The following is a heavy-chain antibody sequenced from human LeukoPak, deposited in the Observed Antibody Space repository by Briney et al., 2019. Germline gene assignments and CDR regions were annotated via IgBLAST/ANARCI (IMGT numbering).Heavy chain of an antibody. CDR3: ASIVVVPAENYYMDV. J-gene: IGHJ6*03. CDR1: GGTFSSYA. D-gene: IGHD2-2*01. Sequence: ASVKVSCKASGGTFSSYAISWVRQAPGQGLEWMGGIIPIFGTANHAQKFQGRVTITADESTSTAYMELSSLRSEDTAVYYCASIVVVPAENYYMDVWGKGTTVTVSS. CDR2: IIPIFGTA. V-gene: IGHV1-69*13.